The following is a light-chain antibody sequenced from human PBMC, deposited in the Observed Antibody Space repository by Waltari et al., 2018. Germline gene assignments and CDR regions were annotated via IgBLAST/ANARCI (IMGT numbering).Light chain of an antibody. CDR3: QQYKTYSPWA. J-gene: IGKJ1*01. CDR1: RYISRW. V-gene: IGKV1-5*03. CDR2: KAS. Sequence: DIQMTQSPFTLSASIVDTATITCLASRYISRWLAWYQQKPGKAPNLLISKASTLESGVLSRFIGSRSWTTFSLTLSSLQPDDFATYYCQQYKTYSPWAFGQGTKVEIK.